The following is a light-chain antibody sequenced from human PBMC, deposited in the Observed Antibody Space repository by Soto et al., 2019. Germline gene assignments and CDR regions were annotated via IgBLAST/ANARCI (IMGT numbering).Light chain of an antibody. J-gene: IGKJ1*01. Sequence: DIQMTQSPSPLSASVGDTVTITCRASQRMSGWLAWHQQKPGKAPKLLIFDASSLESGVPSRFSGSGSGTEFTLTISSLQPDDVATYYCQHYNSYSEAFGQGTKVDIK. CDR2: DAS. V-gene: IGKV1-5*01. CDR1: QRMSGW. CDR3: QHYNSYSEA.